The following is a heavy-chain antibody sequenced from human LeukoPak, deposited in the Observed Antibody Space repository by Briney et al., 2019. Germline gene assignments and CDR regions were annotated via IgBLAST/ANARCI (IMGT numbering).Heavy chain of an antibody. J-gene: IGHJ6*02. V-gene: IGHV1-2*02. CDR3: ATCSSTSCYPYYYGMDV. CDR1: GYTFTGYY. D-gene: IGHD2-2*01. Sequence: ASVKVSCKASGYTFTGYYMHWVRQAPGQGLEWMGWINPNSGGTNYAQKFQGRVTMTRDTSISTAYMELSRLRSDDTAVYYCATCSSTSCYPYYYGMDVRGQGTTVTVSS. CDR2: INPNSGGT.